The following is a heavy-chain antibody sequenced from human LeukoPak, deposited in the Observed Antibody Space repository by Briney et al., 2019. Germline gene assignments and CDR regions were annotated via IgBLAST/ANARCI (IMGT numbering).Heavy chain of an antibody. D-gene: IGHD6-19*01. CDR3: ARARKSSGWDSPDY. V-gene: IGHV4-61*02. CDR1: GGSISSGSYY. CDR2: IYTSGST. J-gene: IGHJ4*02. Sequence: SETLSLTCTVSGGSISSGSYYWRWIRQLAGKGLEWIGRIYTSGSTNYNPSLKSRVTISVDTSKNQFSLKLSSVTAADTAVYYCARARKSSGWDSPDYWGQGTLVTVSS.